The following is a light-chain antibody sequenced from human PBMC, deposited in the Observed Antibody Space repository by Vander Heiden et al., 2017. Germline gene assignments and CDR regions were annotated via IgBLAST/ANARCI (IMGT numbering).Light chain of an antibody. Sequence: EIVLTQSPGTLSLSPRESATLSCRASQSVRSSSLAWYQQKPGQAPRLLIYGASSRATGIPDRFSGSGSGTDFTLTISRLEPEDFAVYYCQQYGSSPFTFGPGTKVDIK. V-gene: IGKV3-20*01. CDR1: QSVRSSS. CDR3: QQYGSSPFT. CDR2: GAS. J-gene: IGKJ3*01.